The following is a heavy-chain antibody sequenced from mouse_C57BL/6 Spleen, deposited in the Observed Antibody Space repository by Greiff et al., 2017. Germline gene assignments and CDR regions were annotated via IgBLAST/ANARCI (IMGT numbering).Heavy chain of an antibody. CDR3: TVTQLDPFDY. Sequence: EVQLQQSGAELVRPGASVKLSCTASGFNIKDDYMHWVKQRPEQGLEWIGWIDPENGDTEYASKFQGKATITADTSSNPAYLQLSSLTSEDTAVYYCTVTQLDPFDYWGQGTTLTVSS. V-gene: IGHV14-4*01. CDR2: IDPENGDT. J-gene: IGHJ2*01. D-gene: IGHD3-1*01. CDR1: GFNIKDDY.